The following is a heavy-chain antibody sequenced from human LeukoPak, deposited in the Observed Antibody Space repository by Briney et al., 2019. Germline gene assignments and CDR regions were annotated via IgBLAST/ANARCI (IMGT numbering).Heavy chain of an antibody. V-gene: IGHV1-18*01. Sequence: GASVKVSCKASGYTFTSYGISWVRQAPGQGLEWMGWISAYNGNTNYAQKLQGRVTMTTDTSTSTAYMELRSLRSDDTAVYYCARGLYYYDSSGYYGYWGQGTLVTVSS. CDR2: ISAYNGNT. CDR3: ARGLYYYDSSGYYGY. CDR1: GYTFTSYG. D-gene: IGHD3-22*01. J-gene: IGHJ4*02.